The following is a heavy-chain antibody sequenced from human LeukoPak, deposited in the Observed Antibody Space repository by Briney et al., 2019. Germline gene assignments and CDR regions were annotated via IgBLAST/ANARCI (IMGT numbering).Heavy chain of an antibody. CDR2: INPSGGST. CDR1: GYTFTSYY. V-gene: IGHV1-46*01. D-gene: IGHD3-22*01. CDR3: ARGSSPYSSGYYLDY. Sequence: GASVKVSCKASGYTFTSYYMHWVRQAPGQGLEWMGIINPSGGSTSYAQRFQGRVTMTRDTSTSTVYMELSSLRSEDTAVYYCARGSSPYSSGYYLDYWGQGTLVTVSS. J-gene: IGHJ4*02.